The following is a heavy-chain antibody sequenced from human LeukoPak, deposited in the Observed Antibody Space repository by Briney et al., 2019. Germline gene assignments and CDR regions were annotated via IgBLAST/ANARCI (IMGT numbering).Heavy chain of an antibody. Sequence: GGSLRLSCAASGFTFSSYAMSWVRQAPGKGLEWFSAISGSGGSTYYADSVKGRFTISRDNSKNTLYLQMNSLRAEGTAVYYCAKVVDYGDYPFDYWGQGTLVTVSS. CDR3: AKVVDYGDYPFDY. CDR2: ISGSGGST. V-gene: IGHV3-23*01. D-gene: IGHD4-17*01. J-gene: IGHJ4*02. CDR1: GFTFSSYA.